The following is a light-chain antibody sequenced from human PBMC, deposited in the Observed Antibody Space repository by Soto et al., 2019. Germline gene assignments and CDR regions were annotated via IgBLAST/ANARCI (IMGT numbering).Light chain of an antibody. CDR1: RSVSSN. Sequence: EIVLTQSPATLSVSPGERATLSCRASRSVSSNLAWYQQKPGQAPRLLMYGASTRATGIPARFSGSGSGTEFTLTISSLQSEDFAVYYCQQDNNWPPYTFGQGTKLEIK. CDR2: GAS. V-gene: IGKV3-15*01. J-gene: IGKJ2*01. CDR3: QQDNNWPPYT.